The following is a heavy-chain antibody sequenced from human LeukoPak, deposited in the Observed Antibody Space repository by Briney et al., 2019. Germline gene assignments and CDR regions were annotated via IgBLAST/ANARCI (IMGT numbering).Heavy chain of an antibody. Sequence: GGSLRLSCAASGLIVTSNYMSWVRQAPGKGLEWVSGIYSGGSTYYADSVTGRFTISRDNSKDTLYLQMNSLRAEDTVVYYCERVLPGGNCFDDWGQGILVTVSS. CDR1: GLIVTSNY. D-gene: IGHD4-23*01. CDR2: IYSGGST. CDR3: ERVLPGGNCFDD. J-gene: IGHJ4*02. V-gene: IGHV3-53*01.